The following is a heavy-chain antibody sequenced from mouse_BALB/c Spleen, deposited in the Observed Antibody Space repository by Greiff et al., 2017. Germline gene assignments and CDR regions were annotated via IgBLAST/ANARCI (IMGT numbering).Heavy chain of an antibody. CDR1: GFTFSSYY. Sequence: EVKLVESGGGLVKLGGSLKLSCAASGFTFSSYYMSWVRQTPEKRLELVAAINSNGGSTYYPDTVKGRFTISRDNAKNTLYLQMSSLKSEDTALYYCARRGTGDAMDYWGQGTSVTVSS. J-gene: IGHJ4*01. D-gene: IGHD3-3*01. V-gene: IGHV5-6-2*01. CDR3: ARRGTGDAMDY. CDR2: INSNGGST.